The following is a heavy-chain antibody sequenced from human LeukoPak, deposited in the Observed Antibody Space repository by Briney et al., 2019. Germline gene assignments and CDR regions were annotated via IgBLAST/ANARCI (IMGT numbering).Heavy chain of an antibody. J-gene: IGHJ6*02. D-gene: IGHD3-3*01. V-gene: IGHV4-4*07. CDR2: IYTSGST. CDR1: GGSISSYY. Sequence: PSETLSLTCTVSGGSISSYYWSWIRQPAGKGLEWIGRIYTSGSTHYNPSLKSRVTMSVDTSKNQFSLKLSSVTAADTAVYYCARDKRRATIFGVVQHGNYYGMDVWGQGTTVTVSS. CDR3: ARDKRRATIFGVVQHGNYYGMDV.